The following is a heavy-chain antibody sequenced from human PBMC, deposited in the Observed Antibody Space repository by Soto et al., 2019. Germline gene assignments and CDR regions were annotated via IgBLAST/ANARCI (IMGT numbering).Heavy chain of an antibody. J-gene: IGHJ6*03. CDR2: VTWNSGNI. CDR1: GFVFDDYA. V-gene: IGHV3-9*01. CDR3: AKGGGYTAYNYMDV. D-gene: IGHD5-18*01. Sequence: EVQLVESGGGLVQPGRSLRLSCAASGFVFDDYAMHWVRQPPGKGLEWVSGVTWNSGNIGYADSVKGRFTISRDNAKNSLYLQMNSLRTEDTALYFCAKGGGYTAYNYMDVWGKGTTVTVSS.